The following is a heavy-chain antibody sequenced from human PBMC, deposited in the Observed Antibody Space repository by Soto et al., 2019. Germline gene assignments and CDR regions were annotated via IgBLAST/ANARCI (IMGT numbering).Heavy chain of an antibody. D-gene: IGHD2-2*01. Sequence: PSEALSLTCTVSGGSISSGGYYWSWIRQHPGKGLEWIGYIYYSGSTYYNPSLKSPVTISVDTSKNQFSLKLSSVTAADTAVYYCARGTGSTSDNWFDPWGQVTLLTVSS. CDR1: GGSISSGGYY. J-gene: IGHJ5*02. CDR3: ARGTGSTSDNWFDP. CDR2: IYYSGST. V-gene: IGHV4-31*01.